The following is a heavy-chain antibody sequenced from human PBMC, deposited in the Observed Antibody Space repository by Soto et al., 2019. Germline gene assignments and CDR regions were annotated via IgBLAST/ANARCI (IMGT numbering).Heavy chain of an antibody. D-gene: IGHD3-3*01. J-gene: IGHJ6*02. CDR3: ARDVGTQLDFWSTSGMDV. CDR2: IPYDGSYQ. V-gene: IGHV3-30*04. Sequence: LRLSFAASGSTFSSDAMHWVRQAPGKGLEWVAVIPYDGSYQYYADSVRGRFTVSRDNSKNMLYLQMNSLRADDTAVYYCARDVGTQLDFWSTSGMDVWGQGTTVTVS. CDR1: GSTFSSDA.